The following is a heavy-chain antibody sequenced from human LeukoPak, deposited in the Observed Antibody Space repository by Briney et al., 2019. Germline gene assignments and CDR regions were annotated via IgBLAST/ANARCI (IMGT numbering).Heavy chain of an antibody. CDR3: ASPAGATMVDAFYI. J-gene: IGHJ3*02. D-gene: IGHD1-26*01. CDR1: GYSFTSYW. V-gene: IGHV5-51*01. Sequence: GESLKISCKGSGYSFTSYWIGWVRQMPGKALEWMGIMYPGNSNTRYSPSFQGQVTISADKSISTAYLQWSSLKASDTAMYYCASPAGATMVDAFYIWGQGTMVTVSS. CDR2: MYPGNSNT.